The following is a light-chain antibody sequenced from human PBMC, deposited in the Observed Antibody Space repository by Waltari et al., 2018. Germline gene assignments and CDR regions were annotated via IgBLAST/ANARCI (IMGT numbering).Light chain of an antibody. CDR1: QSISRN. CDR3: QQYNNWRT. V-gene: IGKV3-15*01. Sequence: EVLMTQSPATLSVSPGERATLSCRASQSISRNLAWYQQKPGQAPRLLIYGASTRAPGIPARVSGSGSGTDFTLSISSLQSEDVAVYYCQQYNNWRTFGQGTKLEMK. CDR2: GAS. J-gene: IGKJ2*01.